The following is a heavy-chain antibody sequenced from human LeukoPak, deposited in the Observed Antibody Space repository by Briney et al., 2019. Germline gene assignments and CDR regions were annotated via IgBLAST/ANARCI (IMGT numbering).Heavy chain of an antibody. Sequence: APVRISCTGFRGTFKNYAINWVRQAPGQELEWVGEVIVMFETQTYAQKFRGRVTFTMDESTNSAHMELNSLTSEDTAIYYCTRLTYTKGWYFDYWGLGTPVTVSS. D-gene: IGHD4-11*01. CDR2: VIVMFETQ. CDR3: TRLTYTKGWYFDY. J-gene: IGHJ4*02. V-gene: IGHV1-69*05. CDR1: RGTFKNYA.